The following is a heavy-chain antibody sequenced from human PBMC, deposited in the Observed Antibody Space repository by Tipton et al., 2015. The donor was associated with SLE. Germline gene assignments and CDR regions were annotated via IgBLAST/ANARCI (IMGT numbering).Heavy chain of an antibody. J-gene: IGHJ6*02. V-gene: IGHV5-51*03. CDR3: ARYCTGTSCLRGSYGMDV. CDR2: IYPDDSDT. Sequence: QSGPEVKKPGESLKISCKGSGDSFPSHWIGWVRQMPGKGLEWMGVIYPDDSDTRYSPSFQGQVTISADKSISTAYLQWSSLKASDTAMYYCARYCTGTSCLRGSYGMDVWGQGTSVTVSS. D-gene: IGHD2-8*02. CDR1: GDSFPSHW.